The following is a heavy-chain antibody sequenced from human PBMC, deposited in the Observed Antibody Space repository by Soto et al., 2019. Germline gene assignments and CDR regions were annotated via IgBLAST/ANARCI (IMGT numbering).Heavy chain of an antibody. CDR2: FRTSGDGGTT. D-gene: IGHD3-10*01. J-gene: IGHJ4*02. CDR1: GFTFSSYS. CDR3: AKKVNSGPGSQYFDY. Sequence: EVQLLESGGGLVQPGGSLRLSCAASGFTFSSYSMSWVRQAPGKGLEWVSGFRTSGDGGTTYYADSVKGRFTISRDNSKHMLFLQINSLRAEDTAIYYCAKKVNSGPGSQYFDYWGQGTLVTVSS. V-gene: IGHV3-23*01.